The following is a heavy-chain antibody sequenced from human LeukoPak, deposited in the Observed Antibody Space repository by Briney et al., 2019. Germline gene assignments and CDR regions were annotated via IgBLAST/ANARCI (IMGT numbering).Heavy chain of an antibody. V-gene: IGHV1-18*01. D-gene: IGHD3-22*01. J-gene: IGHJ4*02. CDR2: ISAYNGDT. CDR3: ARDSPYYYDSSGYYYPFDS. CDR1: GYSFISYG. Sequence: ASVKVSCKASGYSFISYGIGWVRQAPGQGLEWMGWISAYNGDTNYAQTLQGRVTMTTDTSTTTAYMELRSLRSDDTAVYYCARDSPYYYDSSGYYYPFDSWGQGTLVTVSS.